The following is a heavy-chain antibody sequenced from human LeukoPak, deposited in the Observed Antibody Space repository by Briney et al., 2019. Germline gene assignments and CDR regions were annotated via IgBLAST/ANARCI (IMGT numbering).Heavy chain of an antibody. V-gene: IGHV5-10-1*01. Sequence: GESLRISCKGSGYSFTSYWISWVRQMPGKGLEWMGRIDPSDSYTNYSPSFQGHVTIPADKSISTAYLQWSSLKASDTAMYYCARLTQRIAAAGGHYYGMDVWGQGATVTVSS. CDR3: ARLTQRIAAAGGHYYGMDV. J-gene: IGHJ6*02. CDR2: IDPSDSYT. D-gene: IGHD6-13*01. CDR1: GYSFTSYW.